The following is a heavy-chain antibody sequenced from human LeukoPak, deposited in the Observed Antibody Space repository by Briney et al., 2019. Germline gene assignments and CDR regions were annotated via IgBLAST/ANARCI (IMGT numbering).Heavy chain of an antibody. J-gene: IGHJ4*02. V-gene: IGHV1-69*01. CDR3: ARGYGGWFGELLGPYYFDY. Sequence: ASVKVSCKASGGTFSSYAISWVRQAPGQGLEWMGGIIPIFGTANYAQKFQGRVTITADESTSTAYMELSRLRSDDTAVYYCARGYGGWFGELLGPYYFDYWGQGTLVTVSS. CDR1: GGTFSSYA. D-gene: IGHD3-10*01. CDR2: IIPIFGTA.